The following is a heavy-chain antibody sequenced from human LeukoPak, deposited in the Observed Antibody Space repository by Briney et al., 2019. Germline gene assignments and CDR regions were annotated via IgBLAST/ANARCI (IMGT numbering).Heavy chain of an antibody. D-gene: IGHD3-10*01. Sequence: PSETLSLTCTVSGASISSYYWSWIRQPPGKGLEWIGYIYYSGSTNYNSSLKSRVTISVDTSKNQFSLKLSSVTAADTAVYYCARDWNGSGKAAINYYYYYYMDVWGKGTTVTVSS. J-gene: IGHJ6*03. CDR1: GASISSYY. V-gene: IGHV4-59*01. CDR2: IYYSGST. CDR3: ARDWNGSGKAAINYYYYYYMDV.